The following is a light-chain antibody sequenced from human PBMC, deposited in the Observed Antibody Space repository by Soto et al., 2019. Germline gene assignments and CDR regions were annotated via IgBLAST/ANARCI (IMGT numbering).Light chain of an antibody. V-gene: IGLV1-47*02. J-gene: IGLJ1*01. CDR2: YNS. Sequence: QSVLTQPPSASGTPGQRVTISCSGSSSNIGSNYVYWYQQFPGTAPKLLIYYNSQRPSGVSNRFSGSKSGNTASLTISGLQAEDEADYYCSSYTSSSTRVFGTGTKLTVL. CDR1: SSNIGSNY. CDR3: SSYTSSSTRV.